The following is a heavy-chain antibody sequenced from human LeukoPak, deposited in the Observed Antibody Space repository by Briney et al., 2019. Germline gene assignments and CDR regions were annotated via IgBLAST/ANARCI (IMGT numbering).Heavy chain of an antibody. CDR1: GFTFSSYA. Sequence: GGSLRLSCAASGFTFSSYAMHWVRQARGKGLEWVAVISYDGSNKYYADSVKGRFTISRDNSKNTLYLQMNSLRAEDTAVYYCARVMGYCSGGSCYPPHDAFDYWGQGTLVTVSS. V-gene: IGHV3-30*04. CDR2: ISYDGSNK. CDR3: ARVMGYCSGGSCYPPHDAFDY. D-gene: IGHD2-15*01. J-gene: IGHJ4*02.